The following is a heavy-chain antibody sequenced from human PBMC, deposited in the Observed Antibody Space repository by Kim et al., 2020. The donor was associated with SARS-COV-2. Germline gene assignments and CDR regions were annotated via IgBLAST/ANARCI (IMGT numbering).Heavy chain of an antibody. J-gene: IGHJ4*02. V-gene: IGHV3-49*04. CDR1: GFTFGDYA. Sequence: GGSLRLSCTASGFTFGDYAMSWVRQAPGKGLEWVGFIRSKAYGGTTEYAASVKGRFTISRDDSKSIAYLQMNSLKTEDTAVYYCTRAGGFHDSSGLIDYWGQGTLVTVSS. CDR3: TRAGGFHDSSGLIDY. D-gene: IGHD3-22*01. CDR2: IRSKAYGGTT.